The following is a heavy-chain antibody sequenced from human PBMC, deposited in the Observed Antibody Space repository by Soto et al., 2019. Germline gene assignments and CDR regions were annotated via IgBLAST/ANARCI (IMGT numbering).Heavy chain of an antibody. CDR3: ARGGLLPDY. CDR1: GGSISSSSYY. CDR2: IYYSGST. V-gene: IGHV4-39*07. Sequence: SETLSLTCTVSGGSISSSSYYWGWIRQPPGKGLEWIGSIYYSGSTYYNPSLKSRVTISVDTSKNQFSLRLSSVTAADTAVYYCARGGLLPDYWGQGTLVTVSS. J-gene: IGHJ4*02. D-gene: IGHD6-19*01.